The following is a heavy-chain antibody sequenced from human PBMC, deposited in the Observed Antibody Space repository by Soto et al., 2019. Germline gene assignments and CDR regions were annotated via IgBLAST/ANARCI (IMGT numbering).Heavy chain of an antibody. CDR1: GGSISSGDYY. CDR2: IYYSGST. D-gene: IGHD5-12*01. V-gene: IGHV4-30-4*01. J-gene: IGHJ6*02. Sequence: SETLSLTCTVSGGSISSGDYYWRWIRQPPGKGLEWIGYIYYSGSTYYNPSLKSRVTISVDTSKNQFSLKLSSVTAADTAVYYCARSGYDYYYYGMDVWGQGTTVTVSS. CDR3: ARSGYDYYYYGMDV.